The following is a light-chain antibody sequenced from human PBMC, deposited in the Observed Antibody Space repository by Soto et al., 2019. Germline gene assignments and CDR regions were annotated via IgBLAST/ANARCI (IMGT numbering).Light chain of an antibody. CDR2: DAS. CDR3: QHYGSSLLT. J-gene: IGKJ5*01. Sequence: EIVMTQSAGTLSLSPGQRATLSFRASQSVSSNYLAWYQQKPGQAPRLLLYDASYRATGIPDRFSGSGAGTGFTLTLSRLEPEDFAVYYCQHYGSSLLTFGQRTRLEIK. CDR1: QSVSSNY. V-gene: IGKV3-20*01.